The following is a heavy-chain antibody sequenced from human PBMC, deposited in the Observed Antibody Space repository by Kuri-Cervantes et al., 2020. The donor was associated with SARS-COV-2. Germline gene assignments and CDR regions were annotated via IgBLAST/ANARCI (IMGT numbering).Heavy chain of an antibody. CDR3: AADSEVPPNFGVVIKFVNYYGMDV. J-gene: IGHJ6*02. Sequence: SVKVSCKSSGFTFTSSAVQWVRQARGQRLGWIGWIVVGSGNTNYAQNCQERVTITRDMSTSTAYMKLSSLRSEDTAVYYCAADSEVPPNFGVVIKFVNYYGMDVWGQGTTVTVSS. CDR2: IVVGSGNT. D-gene: IGHD3-3*01. CDR1: GFTFTSSA. V-gene: IGHV1-58*01.